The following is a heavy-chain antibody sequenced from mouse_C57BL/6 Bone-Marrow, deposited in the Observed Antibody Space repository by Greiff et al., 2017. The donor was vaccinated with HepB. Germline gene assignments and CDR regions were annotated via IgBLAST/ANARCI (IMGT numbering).Heavy chain of an antibody. CDR1: GYTFTSYG. V-gene: IGHV1-81*01. D-gene: IGHD1-1*02. CDR3: ARRDYGRYFDV. CDR2: IYPRSGNT. Sequence: VQLVESGAELARPGASVKLSCKASGYTFTSYGISWVKQRTGQGLEWIGEIYPRSGNTYYNEKFKGKATLTADKSSSTAYMELRSLTSEDSAVYFCARRDYGRYFDVWGTGTTVTVSS. J-gene: IGHJ1*03.